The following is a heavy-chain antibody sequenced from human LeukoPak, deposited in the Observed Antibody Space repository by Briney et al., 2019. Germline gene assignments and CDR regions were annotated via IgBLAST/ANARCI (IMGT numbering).Heavy chain of an antibody. CDR1: GGTFSSYA. V-gene: IGHV1-69*04. CDR3: ARDRYYYGSGSYWTVDY. CDR2: IIPILGIA. D-gene: IGHD3-10*01. Sequence: SVKVSFKASGGTFSSYAISWVRQAPGQGLEWMGRIIPILGIANYAQKFQGRVTITADKSTSTAYMELSSLRSEDTAVYYCARDRYYYGSGSYWTVDYWGQGTLVTVSS. J-gene: IGHJ4*02.